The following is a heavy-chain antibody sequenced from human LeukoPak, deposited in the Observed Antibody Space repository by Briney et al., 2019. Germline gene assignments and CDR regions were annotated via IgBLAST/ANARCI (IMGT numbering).Heavy chain of an antibody. Sequence: GGSLRLSCAASGFTFSSYAMSWVRQAPGQGLEWVSAISGSADKTYYADSVKGRFTISRHNSKNTLYLQMNSLRAEDTAVYYCARGGYSYGYDYWGQGTLVTVSS. J-gene: IGHJ4*02. V-gene: IGHV3-23*01. CDR2: ISGSADKT. D-gene: IGHD5-18*01. CDR3: ARGGYSYGYDY. CDR1: GFTFSSYA.